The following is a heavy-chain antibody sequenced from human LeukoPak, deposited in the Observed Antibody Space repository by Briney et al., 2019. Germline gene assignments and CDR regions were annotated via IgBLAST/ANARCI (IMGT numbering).Heavy chain of an antibody. Sequence: SETLSLTCAVYGVSFSGPYWSWIRQPPGKGLEWIGEVTHDGRTNHNPSLKSRVTISVDTSNNQFSLKLSSVTAADTAVYYCATIYGDYSDFDSWGQGTLVTVSS. J-gene: IGHJ4*02. CDR3: ATIYGDYSDFDS. CDR1: GVSFSGPY. V-gene: IGHV4-34*01. CDR2: VTHDGRT. D-gene: IGHD4-17*01.